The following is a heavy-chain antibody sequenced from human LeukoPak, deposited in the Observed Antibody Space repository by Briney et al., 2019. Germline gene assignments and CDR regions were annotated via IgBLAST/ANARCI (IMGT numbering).Heavy chain of an antibody. V-gene: IGHV4-39*01. CDR2: IYYSGST. CDR1: GGSISSSSYY. Sequence: PSETLSLTCTVSGGSISSSSYYWGWIRQPPGKGLDWIGSIYYSGSTYYNPSLKSRVTISVDTSKNQFSLKLSSVTAADTAVYYCARHEVGVTAKFDYWGQGTLVTVSS. J-gene: IGHJ4*02. CDR3: ARHEVGVTAKFDY. D-gene: IGHD2-21*02.